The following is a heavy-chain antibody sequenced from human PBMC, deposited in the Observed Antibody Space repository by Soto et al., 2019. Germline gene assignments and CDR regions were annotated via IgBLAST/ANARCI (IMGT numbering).Heavy chain of an antibody. J-gene: IGHJ4*02. CDR2: IYYSGRT. Sequence: QLQLQESGPGLVKPSETLSLTCTVSGGSISSSTYYWGWIRQPPGKGLEWIGSIYYSGRTYYNPSLKSRVTISVDTSKNQFSLKLSSVTAADTAMYYCGRLPFGYFDYWGQGTLVTVPS. V-gene: IGHV4-39*01. D-gene: IGHD3-16*01. CDR1: GGSISSSTYY. CDR3: GRLPFGYFDY.